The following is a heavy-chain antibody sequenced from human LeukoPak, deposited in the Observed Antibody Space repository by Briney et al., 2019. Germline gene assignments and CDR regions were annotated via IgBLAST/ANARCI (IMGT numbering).Heavy chain of an antibody. V-gene: IGHV3-23*01. CDR2: ISGSGGST. D-gene: IGHD3-22*01. CDR3: ARHDSSGYYYFDY. J-gene: IGHJ4*02. Sequence: GGSLRLSCAASGFTFSSYAMSWVRQAPGKGLEWVSAISGSGGSTYYADSVKGRFTISRDNSKNTLYLQMNSLRAEDTAVYYCARHDSSGYYYFDYWGQGTLVTVSP. CDR1: GFTFSSYA.